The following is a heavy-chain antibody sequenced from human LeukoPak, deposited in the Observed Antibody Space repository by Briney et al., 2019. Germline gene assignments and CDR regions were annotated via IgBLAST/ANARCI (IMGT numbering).Heavy chain of an antibody. J-gene: IGHJ3*02. CDR3: ARDQWITIFGVVTRSGADAFDI. D-gene: IGHD3-3*01. CDR2: INPNSGGT. CDR1: GYTFTGYY. V-gene: IGHV1-2*02. Sequence: ASVKVSCKASGYTFTGYYMHWVRQAPGQGLEWMGWINPNSGGTNYAQKLQGRVTMTTDTSTSTAYMELRSLRSDDTAVYYCARDQWITIFGVVTRSGADAFDIWGQGTMVTVSS.